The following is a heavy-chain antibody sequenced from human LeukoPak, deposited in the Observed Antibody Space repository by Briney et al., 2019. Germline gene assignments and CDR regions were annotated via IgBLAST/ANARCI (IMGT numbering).Heavy chain of an antibody. D-gene: IGHD3-16*02. CDR1: GGSISSYY. J-gene: IGHJ4*02. Sequence: PSETLSLTCTVSGGSISSYYWSWIRQPPGKGLEWIGYIYYSGSTNYNPSLESRVTISVDTSKNQFSLKLSSVTAADTAVYYCARANYDYVWGSYRPYFDYWGQGTLVTVSS. CDR2: IYYSGST. V-gene: IGHV4-59*01. CDR3: ARANYDYVWGSYRPYFDY.